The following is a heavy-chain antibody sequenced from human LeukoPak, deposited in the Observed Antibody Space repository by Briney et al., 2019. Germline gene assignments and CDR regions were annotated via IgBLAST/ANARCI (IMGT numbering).Heavy chain of an antibody. D-gene: IGHD6-13*01. Sequence: GGSLRLSCAVSGFTFSSYGMHWVRQGPGKGLEWVAVISYDGSNSYYADSVKGRFTISRDNFKNTLYLQMNSLRAEDTAVYYCARERIAAAGTSTYYYYGMDVWGQGTTVTVSS. CDR3: ARERIAAAGTSTYYYYGMDV. CDR2: ISYDGSNS. J-gene: IGHJ6*02. V-gene: IGHV3-30*03. CDR1: GFTFSSYG.